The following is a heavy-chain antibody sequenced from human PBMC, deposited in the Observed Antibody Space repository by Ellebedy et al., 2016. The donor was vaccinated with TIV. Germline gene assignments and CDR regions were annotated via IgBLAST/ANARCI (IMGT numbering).Heavy chain of an antibody. D-gene: IGHD5-24*01. Sequence: GGSLRLSCAASGFTFSSYSMNWVRQAPGKGLEWVSYISGSTGTIYYADSLKGRFTISRDNARNSIYLEMNDLRAEDTGVYYCARDTGDGLNYWVYWGQGTLVTVSS. CDR3: ARDTGDGLNYWVY. V-gene: IGHV3-48*04. CDR2: ISGSTGTI. J-gene: IGHJ4*02. CDR1: GFTFSSYS.